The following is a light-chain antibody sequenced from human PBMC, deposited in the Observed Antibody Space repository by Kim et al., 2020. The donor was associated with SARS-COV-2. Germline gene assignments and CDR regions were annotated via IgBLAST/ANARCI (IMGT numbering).Light chain of an antibody. CDR2: AAS. J-gene: IGKJ2*02. V-gene: IGKV1-8*01. Sequence: AIRMTQSPSSLSASTGDRVTITCRASQDIASYLSWFQQKPGKAPKILIYAASTLQSGVPSRFSGSGSGTDFTLTVTYLQSEDFATYYCKQYYSFPCTFGHGTKVHIK. CDR1: QDIASY. CDR3: KQYYSFPCT.